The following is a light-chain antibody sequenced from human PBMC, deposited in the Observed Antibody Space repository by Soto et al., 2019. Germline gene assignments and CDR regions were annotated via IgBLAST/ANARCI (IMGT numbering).Light chain of an antibody. J-gene: IGKJ3*01. Sequence: DIKMTQSTSTLSASVGDRVTITCRASQSISTWLAWYQQKPGTAPKLLIYRASNLESGVPSRFIGSGSGTEFTLTISSLQHDDFATYYCQQYTAYSGTFGPGTKVDIK. CDR2: RAS. CDR1: QSISTW. V-gene: IGKV1-5*03. CDR3: QQYTAYSGT.